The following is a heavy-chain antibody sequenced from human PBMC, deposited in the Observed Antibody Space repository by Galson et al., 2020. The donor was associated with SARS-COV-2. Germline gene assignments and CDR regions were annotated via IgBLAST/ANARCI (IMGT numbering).Heavy chain of an antibody. V-gene: IGHV3-30*18. CDR2: MSHDGSNK. CDR1: GFSFSNYA. J-gene: IGHJ5*01. Sequence: GESLKISCAASGFSFSNYAMHWVRQAPGKGPEWVAGMSHDGSNKYYADSVKGRFTTSRDNSKNTLYLQMNSLRAEDTAVYYCAKDYYPTTTSDWFDSWGQGTLVTVSS. D-gene: IGHD3-10*01. CDR3: AKDYYPTTTSDWFDS.